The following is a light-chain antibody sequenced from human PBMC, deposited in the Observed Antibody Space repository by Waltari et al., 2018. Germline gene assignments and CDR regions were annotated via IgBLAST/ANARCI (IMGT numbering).Light chain of an antibody. J-gene: IGKJ2*01. CDR3: QQYGSSIMYT. CDR2: GAS. CDR1: QSLTKKY. V-gene: IGKV3-20*01. Sequence: LSLSPGERATLSCRASQSLTKKYLAWYQQKPGQAPRLLIYGASSRAAGIPDRFSGSGSGTDFTLTISRLEPEDFAVYYCQQYGSSIMYTFGQGTKLEIK.